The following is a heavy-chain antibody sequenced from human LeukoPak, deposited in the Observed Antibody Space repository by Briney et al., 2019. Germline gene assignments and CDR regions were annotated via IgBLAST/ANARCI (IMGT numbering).Heavy chain of an antibody. CDR2: ISGSGGST. Sequence: PGGSLRLSCAASGFTFSSYAMSWVRQAPGKGLEWVPAISGSGGSTYYADSVKGRFTISRDNSKNTLYLQMNSLRAEDTAVYYCAKDFLAAAGTAYFNYGGKGPLVPSPS. V-gene: IGHV3-23*01. J-gene: IGHJ4*02. CDR1: GFTFSSYA. D-gene: IGHD6-13*01. CDR3: AKDFLAAAGTAYFNY.